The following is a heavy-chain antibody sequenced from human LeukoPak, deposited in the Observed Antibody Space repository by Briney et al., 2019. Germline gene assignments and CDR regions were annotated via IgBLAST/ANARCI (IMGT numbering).Heavy chain of an antibody. D-gene: IGHD3-16*02. J-gene: IGHJ4*02. Sequence: PGGSLRLSCAASGFTFSSYSMNWVRQAPGKGLEWVSSISSSSSYTNYADSVKGRFTISRDNAKNSLYLQMNSLRAEDTAVYYCARDEVWGSFRYVDYWGQGTLVTVSS. CDR2: ISSSSSYT. V-gene: IGHV3-21*04. CDR3: ARDEVWGSFRYVDY. CDR1: GFTFSSYS.